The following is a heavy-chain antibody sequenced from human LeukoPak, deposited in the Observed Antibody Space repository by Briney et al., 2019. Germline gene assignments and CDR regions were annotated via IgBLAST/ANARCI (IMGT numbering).Heavy chain of an antibody. CDR3: ASGQDYYDSSGYYVY. D-gene: IGHD3-22*01. V-gene: IGHV3-30-3*01. CDR2: ISYDGSNK. Sequence: GGSLRLSWAASGFTFSSYAMHWVRQAPGKGLEWVAVISYDGSNKYYADSVKGRFTISRDNSKNTLYLQMNSLRAGDTAVYYCASGQDYYDSSGYYVYWGQGTLVTVSS. CDR1: GFTFSSYA. J-gene: IGHJ4*02.